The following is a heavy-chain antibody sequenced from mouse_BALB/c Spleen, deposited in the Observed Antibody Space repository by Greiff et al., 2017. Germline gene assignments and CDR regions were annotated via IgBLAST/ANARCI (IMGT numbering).Heavy chain of an antibody. J-gene: IGHJ3*01. CDR1: GFNIKDYY. CDR2: IDPENGDT. V-gene: IGHV14-4*02. D-gene: IGHD2-2*01. Sequence: VQLQQSGAELVRPGASVKLSCTASGFNIKDYYMHWVKQRPEQGLEWIGWIDPENGDTEYDPKFQGKATMTADTYSNTAYLQLSSLTSEYTAVYYCSAGGNDPAYWGQGTLVTVSA. CDR3: SAGGNDPAY.